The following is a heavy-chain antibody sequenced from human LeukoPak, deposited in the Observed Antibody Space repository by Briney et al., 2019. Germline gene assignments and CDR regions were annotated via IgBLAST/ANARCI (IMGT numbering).Heavy chain of an antibody. CDR2: IKQDGSEK. D-gene: IGHD4-11*01. CDR3: ARRFSNPPHYYYYYYMDV. Sequence: PGGSLRLSCAASGFTFSSYWMSWVRQAPGKGLERVANIKQDGSEKYYVDSVKGRFTISRDNAKNSLYLQMNSLRAEDTAVYYCARRFSNPPHYYYYYYMDVWGKGTTVTVSS. V-gene: IGHV3-7*01. J-gene: IGHJ6*03. CDR1: GFTFSSYW.